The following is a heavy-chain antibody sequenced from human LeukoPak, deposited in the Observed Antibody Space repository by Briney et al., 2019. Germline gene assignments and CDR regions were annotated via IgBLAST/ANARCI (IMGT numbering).Heavy chain of an antibody. V-gene: IGHV4-59*01. CDR2: IYYSGST. J-gene: IGHJ4*02. D-gene: IGHD3-9*01. Sequence: SETLSLTCTVSGGSISSYYWSWIRQPPGKGLEWIGYIYYSGSTNYNPSLKSRVTISVDTSKNQFSLKLSSVTAADTAVYYSAGGDYDILTGYRYYFDYWGQGTLVTVSS. CDR1: GGSISSYY. CDR3: AGGDYDILTGYRYYFDY.